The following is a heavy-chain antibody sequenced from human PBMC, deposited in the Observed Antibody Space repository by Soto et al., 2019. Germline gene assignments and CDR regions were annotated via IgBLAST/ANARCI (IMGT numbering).Heavy chain of an antibody. CDR3: ARAPGYSGYEVVYYGMDV. CDR2: IWYDGSNK. Sequence: GGSLRLSCAASGFTFSSYGMHWVRQAPGKGLEWVAVIWYDGSNKYYADSVKGRFTISRDNSKNTLYLQMNSLRAEDTAVYYCARAPGYSGYEVVYYGMDVWGQGTTVTVSS. CDR1: GFTFSSYG. V-gene: IGHV3-33*01. J-gene: IGHJ6*02. D-gene: IGHD5-12*01.